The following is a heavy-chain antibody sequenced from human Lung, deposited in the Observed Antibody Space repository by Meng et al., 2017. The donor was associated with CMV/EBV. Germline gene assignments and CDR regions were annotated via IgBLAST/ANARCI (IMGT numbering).Heavy chain of an antibody. CDR1: GFTFSSYA. D-gene: IGHD2-2*01. CDR2: ISGSGGST. Sequence: GGSLRLSCAASGFTFSSYAMSWVRQAPGQGLAWVSAISGSGGSTYYADSVKGRFTISRDNSKNTLYLQMNSLRAEDTAVYYCAKDRRFSCSTSCYPGWGKGTLVTVSS. V-gene: IGHV3-23*01. CDR3: AKDRRFSCSTSCYPG. J-gene: IGHJ4*02.